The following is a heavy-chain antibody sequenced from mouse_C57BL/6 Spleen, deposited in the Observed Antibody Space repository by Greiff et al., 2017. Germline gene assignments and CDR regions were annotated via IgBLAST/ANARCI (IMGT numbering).Heavy chain of an antibody. CDR1: GYAFSSYW. J-gene: IGHJ2*01. D-gene: IGHD1-1*01. V-gene: IGHV1-80*01. CDR2: IYPGDGDT. Sequence: VQLQQSGAELVKPGASVKISCKASGYAFSSYWMNWVKQRPGKGLEWIGQIYPGDGDTNYNGKFKGKATLTADKSSSTAYMQLSSLTSEDSAVXCCASGLLITTVVATDDYWGQGTTLTVSS. CDR3: ASGLLITTVVATDDY.